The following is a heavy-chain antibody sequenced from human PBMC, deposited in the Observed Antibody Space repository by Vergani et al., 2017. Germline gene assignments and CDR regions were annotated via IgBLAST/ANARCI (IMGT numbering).Heavy chain of an antibody. CDR3: ARAGGLADY. CDR2: ISSSSSYI. V-gene: IGHV3-21*01. CDR1: GFTFSSYS. Sequence: EVQLVESGGGLVKPGGSLILSCAASGFTFSSYSMNWVRQAPGKGLEWVSSISSSSSYIYYADSVKGRFTISRDNAKNSLYLQMNSLRAEDTAVYYCARAGGLADYWGQGTLVTVSS. D-gene: IGHD3-16*01. J-gene: IGHJ4*02.